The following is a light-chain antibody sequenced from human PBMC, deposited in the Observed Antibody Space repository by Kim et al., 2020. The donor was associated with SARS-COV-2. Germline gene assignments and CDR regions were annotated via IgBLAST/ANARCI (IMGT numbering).Light chain of an antibody. CDR2: EVS. Sequence: GQAITISCTGTSSDVGSYNLVSWYQQHPGKAPKLMIYEVSKRPSGVSNSFSGSKSGNTASLTISGLQAEDEADYCCCSYAGSSTLVFGGGTKLTVL. CDR1: SSDVGSYNL. V-gene: IGLV2-23*02. CDR3: CSYAGSSTLV. J-gene: IGLJ3*02.